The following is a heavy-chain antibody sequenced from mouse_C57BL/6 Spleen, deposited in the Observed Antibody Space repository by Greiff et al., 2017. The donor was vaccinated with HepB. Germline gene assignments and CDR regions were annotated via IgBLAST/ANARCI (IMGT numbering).Heavy chain of an antibody. CDR2: IYPGDGDT. D-gene: IGHD1-1*01. V-gene: IGHV1-80*01. J-gene: IGHJ1*03. CDR1: GYAFSSYW. Sequence: VQLQQSGAELVKPGASVKISCKASGYAFSSYWMNWVKQRPGKGLEWIGQIYPGDGDTNYNGKFKGKATLTADKSSSTAYMQLSSLTSEDSAVYCCARGTTVVPWCFDVWGTGTTVTVSS. CDR3: ARGTTVVPWCFDV.